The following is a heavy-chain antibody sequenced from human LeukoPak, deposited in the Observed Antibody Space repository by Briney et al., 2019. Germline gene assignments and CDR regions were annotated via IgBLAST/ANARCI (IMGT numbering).Heavy chain of an antibody. CDR1: GYTFTSYG. D-gene: IGHD3-10*01. CDR2: ISAYIGNT. J-gene: IGHJ5*02. V-gene: IGHV1-18*01. Sequence: ASGKVSCKASGYTFTSYGISWVRQAPGQGREWMGWISAYIGNTNYAQKLQGRVTMTTDTSTGTAYMELRSLRSDDTVVYYCARSSGSGSHTLRFDPWGQGTLVTVSS. CDR3: ARSSGSGSHTLRFDP.